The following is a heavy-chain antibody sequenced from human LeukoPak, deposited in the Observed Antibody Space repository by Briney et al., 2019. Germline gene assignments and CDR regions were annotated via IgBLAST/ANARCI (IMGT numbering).Heavy chain of an antibody. V-gene: IGHV4-34*01. CDR3: ASLYCSGGSCALDY. Sequence: SETLSLTCAVYGGSFSGYYWSWIRQPPGKGLEWIGEINHSGSTNYNPSLKSRVTISVDTSKNQFSLKLSSVTAADTAVYYCASLYCSGGSCALDYWGQGTLVTVSS. J-gene: IGHJ4*02. D-gene: IGHD2-15*01. CDR1: GGSFSGYY. CDR2: INHSGST.